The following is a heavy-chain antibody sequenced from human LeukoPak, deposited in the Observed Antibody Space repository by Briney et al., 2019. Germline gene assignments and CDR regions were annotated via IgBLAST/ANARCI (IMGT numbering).Heavy chain of an antibody. Sequence: GGSLRLSCEASGFTFSMYSMAWVRQAPGKGLEWVSVINDRGGYIQDADSVKGRFTISRDNSQNTLFLQMNSLRDEDTAVYYCVRERDRGIEVADDFDYWGQGTLVTVGS. CDR1: GFTFSMYS. V-gene: IGHV3-23*01. J-gene: IGHJ4*02. D-gene: IGHD6-19*01. CDR3: VRERDRGIEVADDFDY. CDR2: INDRGGYI.